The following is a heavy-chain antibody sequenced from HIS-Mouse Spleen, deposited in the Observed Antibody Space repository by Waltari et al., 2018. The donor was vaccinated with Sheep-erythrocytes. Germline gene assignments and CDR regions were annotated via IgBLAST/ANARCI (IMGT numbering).Heavy chain of an antibody. CDR1: GFTLGTYS. CDR3: ARDSTSDAFDI. CDR2: ISSSSSYI. Sequence: EVQLVESGGGLVTPGGSLSLSCEASGFTLGTYSMNWVRQAPGKGLEWVSSISSSSSYIYYADSVKGRFTISRDNAKNSLYLQMNSLRAEDTAVYYCARDSTSDAFDIWGQGTMVTVSS. J-gene: IGHJ3*02. D-gene: IGHD6-6*01. V-gene: IGHV3-21*01.